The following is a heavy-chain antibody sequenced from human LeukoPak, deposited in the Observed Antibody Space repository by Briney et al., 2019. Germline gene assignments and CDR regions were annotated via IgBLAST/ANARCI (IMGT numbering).Heavy chain of an antibody. D-gene: IGHD6-19*01. CDR2: INQDGSEN. CDR1: GFTFSTYW. V-gene: IGHV3-7*01. Sequence: GGSLRLSCAGSGFTFSTYWMGWVRQAPGKGLEWVANINQDGSENHYVDSVKGRFTISRDNSKNTLYLQMNSLTDEDTAVYYCAKVRWDNSGWYYLDNWGQGTLVTVSS. CDR3: AKVRWDNSGWYYLDN. J-gene: IGHJ4*02.